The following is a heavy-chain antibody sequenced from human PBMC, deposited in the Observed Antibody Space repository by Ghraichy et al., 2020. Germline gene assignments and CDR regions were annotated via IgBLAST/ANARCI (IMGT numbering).Heavy chain of an antibody. CDR2: IKSKADGGTT. CDR3: GRLGAFDY. J-gene: IGHJ4*02. D-gene: IGHD3-9*01. CDR1: GFTFNNAW. Sequence: GGSLRLSCTASGFTFNNAWVTWVRQAPGKGLEWIGRIKSKADGGTTDYGAPVKGRFTISRDDSKNTVYLQMNSLRTEDTAVYYCGRLGAFDYWGQGTLVTVSP. V-gene: IGHV3-15*01.